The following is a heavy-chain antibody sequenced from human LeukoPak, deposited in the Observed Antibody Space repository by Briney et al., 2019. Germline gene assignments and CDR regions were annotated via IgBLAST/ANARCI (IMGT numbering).Heavy chain of an antibody. CDR3: ARGRLPGYFFDY. D-gene: IGHD2-21*02. CDR2: THHSGST. CDR1: GGSFSGFY. J-gene: IGHJ4*02. V-gene: IGHV4-34*01. Sequence: SETLSLTCAVYGGSFSGFYWSWIRQPPGKGLEWNGETHHSGSTNYNPSLKSRVTILGDTSTNRISLKLSSVTAADTAVYYCARGRLPGYFFDYWGRGNLVTVSS.